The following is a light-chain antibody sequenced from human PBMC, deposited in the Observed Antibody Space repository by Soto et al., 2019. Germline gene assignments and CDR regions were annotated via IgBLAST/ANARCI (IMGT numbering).Light chain of an antibody. CDR2: AAS. V-gene: IGKV1-39*01. CDR1: QSISSY. Sequence: DIQMTQSPSSLSASVGDRVTITCRASQSISSYLNWYQQKLGKAPKLLLYAASSLQSGVPSRFSSSGSGTDFTLTISSLQPEDFATSSCQQSYSTPLTFGGGTKV. CDR3: QQSYSTPLT. J-gene: IGKJ4*01.